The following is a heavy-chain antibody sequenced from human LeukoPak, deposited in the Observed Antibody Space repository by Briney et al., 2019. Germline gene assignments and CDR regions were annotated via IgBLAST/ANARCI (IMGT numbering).Heavy chain of an antibody. Sequence: SETLSLTCTVSGGSISSSSYYWGWIRQPPGKGLEWIGSIYYSGSTYYNPSLKSRVTISVDTSKNQFSLKLSSVTAADTAVYYCARTPKLVPPYYMDVWGKGTTVTVSS. CDR1: GGSISSSSYY. CDR2: IYYSGST. J-gene: IGHJ6*03. D-gene: IGHD6-6*01. V-gene: IGHV4-39*07. CDR3: ARTPKLVPPYYMDV.